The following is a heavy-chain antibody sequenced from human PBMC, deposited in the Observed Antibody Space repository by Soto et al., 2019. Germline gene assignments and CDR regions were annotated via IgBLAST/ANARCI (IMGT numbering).Heavy chain of an antibody. CDR1: GFTFSSYA. D-gene: IGHD1-26*01. CDR3: AKDSPKWELTVPDYYGMDV. CDR2: ISGSGGST. Sequence: EVQLLESGGGLVQPGGSLRLSCAASGFTFSSYAMSWVRQAPGKGLEWVSTISGSGGSTYYAASVQGRFTISRANSRNPLSVQMTSLRAEDTAVYYCAKDSPKWELTVPDYYGMDVWCQGTTVTVSS. J-gene: IGHJ6*02. V-gene: IGHV3-23*01.